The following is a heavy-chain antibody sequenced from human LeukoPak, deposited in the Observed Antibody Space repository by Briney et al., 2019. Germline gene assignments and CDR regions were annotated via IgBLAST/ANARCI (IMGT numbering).Heavy chain of an antibody. CDR1: GGSLSSSSYY. D-gene: IGHD3-22*01. CDR3: AREAYYYDSSGQWNDAFDI. V-gene: IGHV4-39*07. J-gene: IGHJ3*02. CDR2: IYYSGST. Sequence: SETLSLTCTVSGGSLSSSSYYCGWSRQPPGKGLEWIGSIYYSGSTYYNPSLKSRVTISVDTSKNQFSLRLSSVTAADTAVYYCAREAYYYDSSGQWNDAFDIWGQGTMVTVSS.